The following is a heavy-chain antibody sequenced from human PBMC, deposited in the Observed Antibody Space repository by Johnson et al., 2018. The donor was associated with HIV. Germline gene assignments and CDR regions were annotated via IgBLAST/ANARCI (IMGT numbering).Heavy chain of an antibody. Sequence: QMLLVESGGGVVQPGRSLRLSCAASGFTFSSYAMHWVRQAPGKGLEWVAVISYDGSNKYYADSVEGRFTISRDNSKDTLYLQMNNLTIEDTAVYSCARDFGLGDLSYETVDAFDFWGPGTLVTVSS. J-gene: IGHJ3*01. CDR3: ARDFGLGDLSYETVDAFDF. D-gene: IGHD3-16*02. CDR1: GFTFSSYA. V-gene: IGHV3-30-3*01. CDR2: ISYDGSNK.